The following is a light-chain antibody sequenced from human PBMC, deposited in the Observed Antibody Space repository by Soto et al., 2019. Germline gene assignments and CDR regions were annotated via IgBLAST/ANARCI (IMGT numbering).Light chain of an antibody. V-gene: IGKV3-20*01. CDR2: GAS. J-gene: IGKJ2*01. Sequence: EIVLTQSPGTLSLSPGDRATLSCRASQSVRSTYLDWYQQRPGQAPRLLIYGASTRATGIPDRFSGSGSGTDFTLTISSLEPEDFAVYYCQQYGTSPPYTFGPGTKVEIK. CDR3: QQYGTSPPYT. CDR1: QSVRSTY.